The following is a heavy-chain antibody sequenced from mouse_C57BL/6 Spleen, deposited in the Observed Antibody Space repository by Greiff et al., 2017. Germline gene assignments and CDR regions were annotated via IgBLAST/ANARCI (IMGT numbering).Heavy chain of an antibody. J-gene: IGHJ1*03. V-gene: IGHV5-17*01. Sequence: EVKLMESGGGLVKPGGSLKLSCAASGFTFSDYGMHWVRQAPEKGLEWVAYISSGSSTIYYADTVKGRFTISRDNAKNTLFLQMTSLRSEDTAMYYCARWPFNGYFDVWGTGTTVTVSS. CDR2: ISSGSSTI. CDR1: GFTFSDYG. CDR3: ARWPFNGYFDV.